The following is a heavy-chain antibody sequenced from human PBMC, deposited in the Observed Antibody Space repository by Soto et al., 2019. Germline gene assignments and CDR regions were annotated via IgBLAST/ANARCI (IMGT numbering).Heavy chain of an antibody. V-gene: IGHV4-30-4*01. Sequence: SETLSLTCTVSGGSISSGDYYWSWIRQPPGKGLEWIGYIYYSGSTYYNPSLKSRVTISVDTSKNQFSLKLSSVTAADTAVYYCARGPGGYCSGGSCYGRLDPWGQGTLVTVSS. CDR2: IYYSGST. CDR3: ARGPGGYCSGGSCYGRLDP. J-gene: IGHJ5*02. D-gene: IGHD2-15*01. CDR1: GGSISSGDYY.